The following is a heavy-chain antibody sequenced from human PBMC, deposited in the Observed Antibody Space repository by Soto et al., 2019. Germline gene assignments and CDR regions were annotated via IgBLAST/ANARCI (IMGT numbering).Heavy chain of an antibody. D-gene: IGHD3-10*01. J-gene: IGHJ4*02. Sequence: LRLSCAASGFTFTRYSMNWVRQAPGKGLEWVSSISSTTDYIYYGDSMEGRFTISRDNAKNSLYLEMNSLRAEDTAVYYCARESGDLTSNFDFWGQGTLVTVSS. CDR3: ARESGDLTSNFDF. CDR1: GFTFTRYS. V-gene: IGHV3-21*06. CDR2: ISSTTDYI.